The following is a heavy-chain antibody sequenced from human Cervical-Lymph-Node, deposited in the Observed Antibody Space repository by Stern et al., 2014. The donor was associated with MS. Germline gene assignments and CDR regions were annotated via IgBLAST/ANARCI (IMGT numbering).Heavy chain of an antibody. J-gene: IGHJ4*02. V-gene: IGHV4-4*02. Sequence: VQLVESGPGLVKPSGTLSLTCAVSGVSISSSYWWSWVRLPPGKGLEWIGELCQGGSTNYTRSLKIRVTISVDRSKNHFSLKLSSVTAADTAVYYCARETGHYYGSGSYYDYWGQGILVTVSS. CDR2: LCQGGST. CDR3: ARETGHYYGSGSYYDY. D-gene: IGHD3-10*01. CDR1: GVSISSSYW.